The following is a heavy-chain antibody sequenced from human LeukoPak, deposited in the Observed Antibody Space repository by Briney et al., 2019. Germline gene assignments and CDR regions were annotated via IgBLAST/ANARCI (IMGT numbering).Heavy chain of an antibody. J-gene: IGHJ5*02. CDR1: GFTFSSYA. CDR3: AKAGPYYGSGSYSWFDP. D-gene: IGHD3-10*01. V-gene: IGHV3-23*01. CDR2: ISGSGGST. Sequence: GGSLRLSCAASGFTFSSYAMSWVRQAPGKGLEWVSAISGSGGSTYYADSVKGRFTISRDNSKNTLYLQMNSLRAEDTAVYYCAKAGPYYGSGSYSWFDPWGQGTLVTVSS.